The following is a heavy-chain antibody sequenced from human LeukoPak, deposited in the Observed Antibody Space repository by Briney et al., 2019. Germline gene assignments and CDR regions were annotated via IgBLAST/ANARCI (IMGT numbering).Heavy chain of an antibody. J-gene: IGHJ4*02. V-gene: IGHV3-23*01. CDR3: AKDRGMVGASVRAFDY. Sequence: HPGGSLRLSCAASGFIFRNHAMNWVRQAPGKGLEWVSVISGSGETTYYADSVKGRFTISRDNSQNTLYLQMSSLRGEDTALYYCAKDRGMVGASVRAFDYWGQGTLVTVSS. CDR1: GFIFRNHA. CDR2: ISGSGETT. D-gene: IGHD1-26*01.